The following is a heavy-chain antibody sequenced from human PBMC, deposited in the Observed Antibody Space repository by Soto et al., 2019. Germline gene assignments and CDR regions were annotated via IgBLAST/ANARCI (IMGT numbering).Heavy chain of an antibody. CDR2: IFWDDDK. CDR1: GFSLSTSGVG. V-gene: IGHV2-5*02. CDR3: AHRPPYDILTGSLNYFDY. Sequence: QITLKESGPTLVKPTQTLTLTCTFSGFSLSTSGVGVGWIRQPPGKALEWLALIFWDDDKRYSPSLKSRLTITKGTSKNQVVLTMTNMDPVDTATYYCAHRPPYDILTGSLNYFDYWGQGTLVTVSS. J-gene: IGHJ4*02. D-gene: IGHD3-9*01.